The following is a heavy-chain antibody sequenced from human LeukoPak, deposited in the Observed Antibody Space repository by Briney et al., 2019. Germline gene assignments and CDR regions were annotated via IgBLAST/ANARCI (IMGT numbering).Heavy chain of an antibody. CDR1: GGSISSYY. CDR3: ARESGTTNLKSALDI. D-gene: IGHD1-7*01. CDR2: IYYSGST. Sequence: PSETLSLTCTVSGGSISSYYWSWIRQPPGKGLEWIGYIYYSGSTNYNPSLKSRVTISVDTSKNQFSLKLSSVTAADTAVYYCARESGTTNLKSALDIWGQGTMVTVSS. V-gene: IGHV4-59*01. J-gene: IGHJ3*02.